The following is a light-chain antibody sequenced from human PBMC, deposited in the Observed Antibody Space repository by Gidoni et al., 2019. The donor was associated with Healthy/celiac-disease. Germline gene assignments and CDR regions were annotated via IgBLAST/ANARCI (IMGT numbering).Light chain of an antibody. CDR1: QSVLYSSNNKNY. CDR2: WAS. CDR3: QQYYTTPPWT. Sequence: DIVMTQSPDSLAVSLGERATINCKSSQSVLYSSNNKNYLAWYQQKPGQPPKLLICWASTRESGVPDRFSGRGSGTDFTLTISSLQAEDVAVYYCQQYYTTPPWTFGQGTKVEIK. V-gene: IGKV4-1*01. J-gene: IGKJ1*01.